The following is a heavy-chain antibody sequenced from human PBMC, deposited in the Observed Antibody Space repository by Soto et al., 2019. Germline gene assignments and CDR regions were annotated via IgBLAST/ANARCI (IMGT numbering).Heavy chain of an antibody. J-gene: IGHJ4*02. V-gene: IGHV4-39*01. CDR2: VYFSGNI. CDR3: ASLPGYRDTSAG. Sequence: QLHLQESGPGLVKPSETLSLTCTVSGGSVSSLTHYWGWIRQPPGKSLEWIGSVYFSGNIYYNPSLKSRVSMSVDTSTNQFPLKLSSVTAADTAVYYWASLPGYRDTSAGWGQGNLVTVSS. D-gene: IGHD5-12*01. CDR1: GGSVSSLTHY.